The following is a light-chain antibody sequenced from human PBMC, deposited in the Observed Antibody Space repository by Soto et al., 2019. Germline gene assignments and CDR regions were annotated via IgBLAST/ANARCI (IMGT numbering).Light chain of an antibody. CDR2: SDF. V-gene: IGLV1-40*01. CDR3: QAYDNSLRGWV. Sequence: QSVLTQPPSVSGAPGQTVTISCTGSSSNFGAGHDEHWYQQLSGTAPKLLIYSDFNRPSGVPARFSGSRSGTSASLAITGLQAEDEASYYCQAYDNSLRGWVFGGGTKLTVL. CDR1: SSNFGAGHD. J-gene: IGLJ3*02.